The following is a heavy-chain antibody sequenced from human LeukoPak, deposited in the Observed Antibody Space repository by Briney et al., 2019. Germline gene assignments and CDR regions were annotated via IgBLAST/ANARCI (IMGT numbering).Heavy chain of an antibody. CDR1: GFTFSSYG. CDR3: ARDQLEVVVTATFDY. Sequence: GGSLRLSCAASGFTFSSYGMHSVRQAPGKGLEWVAVIWYDGSNKYYADSVKGRFTISRDNSKNTLYLQMNSLRAEDTAVYYCARDQLEVVVTATFDYWGQGTLVTVSS. CDR2: IWYDGSNK. J-gene: IGHJ4*02. V-gene: IGHV3-33*01. D-gene: IGHD2-21*02.